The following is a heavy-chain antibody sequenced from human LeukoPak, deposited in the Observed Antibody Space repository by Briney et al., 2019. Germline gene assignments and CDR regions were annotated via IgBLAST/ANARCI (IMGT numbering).Heavy chain of an antibody. D-gene: IGHD3-10*01. Sequence: PSETLSLTCTVSSGSISSSSYYWGWIRQPPGKGLEWIGRINTSGNTNYNPSLKSRVTMSADTSKNQFSLELTSVTAADTAVYYCARGLPRGQTRSITMVRGVISGAFDIWGQGTMVTVSS. CDR3: ARGLPRGQTRSITMVRGVISGAFDI. CDR1: SGSISSSSYY. J-gene: IGHJ3*02. CDR2: INTSGNT. V-gene: IGHV4-61*05.